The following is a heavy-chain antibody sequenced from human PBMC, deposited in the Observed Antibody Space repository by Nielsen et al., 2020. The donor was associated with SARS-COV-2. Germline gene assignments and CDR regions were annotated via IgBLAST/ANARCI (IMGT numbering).Heavy chain of an antibody. D-gene: IGHD1-26*01. CDR2: INHSGST. V-gene: IGHV4-34*01. J-gene: IGHJ3*02. CDR3: ASREFGLLRSRRPPLRGAFDI. CDR1: GGSFSGYY. Sequence: SETLSLTCAVYGGSFSGYYWSWIRQPPGKGLEWIGEINHSGSTNYNPSLKSRVTISVDTSKNQFSLKLSSVTAADTAVYNCASREFGLLRSRRPPLRGAFDIWGQGTMVTVSS.